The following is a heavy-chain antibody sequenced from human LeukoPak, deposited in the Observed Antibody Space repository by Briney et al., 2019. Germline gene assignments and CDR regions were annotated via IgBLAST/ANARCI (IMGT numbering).Heavy chain of an antibody. V-gene: IGHV4-38-2*01. CDR1: GYSISSGYY. J-gene: IGHJ4*02. CDR3: ARHPRGGSSGWFDY. CDR2: IYQSGST. D-gene: IGHD6-19*01. Sequence: PSETLSLTCAVSGYSISSGYYWGWIRQPPGKGLEWIGSIYQSGSTYYNLSLKSRVTISVDTSKNQFSLKLSSVTAADTAVYYCARHPRGGSSGWFDYWGQGTLVTVPS.